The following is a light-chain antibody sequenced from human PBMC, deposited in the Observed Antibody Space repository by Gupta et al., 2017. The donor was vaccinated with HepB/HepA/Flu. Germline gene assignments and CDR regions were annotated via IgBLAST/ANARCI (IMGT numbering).Light chain of an antibody. CDR1: QGVLKCCNNENC. V-gene: IGKV4-1*01. CDR2: WTS. J-gene: IGKJ3*01. CDR3: HHIQNSQFT. Sequence: DIVMTQSPESLAVSLGVRATTNCKASQGVLKCCNNENCLAWDRQKPGQPPKLLIFWTSTRESGVPDRVSGSGSGTNSNLTIRSLQAEDVATEDCHHIQNSQFTFGPGTTVDI.